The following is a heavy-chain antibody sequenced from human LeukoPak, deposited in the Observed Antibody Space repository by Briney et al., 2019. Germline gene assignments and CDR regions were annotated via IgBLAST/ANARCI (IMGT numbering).Heavy chain of an antibody. CDR1: GGSISSHY. Sequence: SSETLSLTCTDSGGSISSHYWSWIRQPPGKGLEWIGYIYYSGSTNYNPSLKSRVTISVDTSKNQFSLKLSSVTAADTAVYYCARDSGSGYGPSFHIDVWGKGTTVTVSS. D-gene: IGHD5-12*01. J-gene: IGHJ6*03. CDR3: ARDSGSGYGPSFHIDV. CDR2: IYYSGST. V-gene: IGHV4-59*11.